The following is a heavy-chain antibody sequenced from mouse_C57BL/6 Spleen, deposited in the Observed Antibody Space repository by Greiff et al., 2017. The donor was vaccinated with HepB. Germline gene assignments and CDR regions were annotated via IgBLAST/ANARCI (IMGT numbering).Heavy chain of an antibody. CDR1: GFSINSDCS. CDR3: ARGGYYDYDGGYAMDY. D-gene: IGHD2-4*01. Sequence: EVQGVESGPSLVRPSQTLSLTCTVTGFSINSDCSWIWIRPFPGNKLEYIGYTFYSGITYYNPSLESRTYITRDTSKNQFSLKLSSVTTEDTATYYCARGGYYDYDGGYAMDYWGQGTSVTVSS. J-gene: IGHJ4*01. CDR2: TFYSGIT. V-gene: IGHV3-3*01.